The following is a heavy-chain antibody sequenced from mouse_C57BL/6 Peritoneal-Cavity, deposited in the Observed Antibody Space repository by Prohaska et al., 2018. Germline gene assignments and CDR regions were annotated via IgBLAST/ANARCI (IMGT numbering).Heavy chain of an antibody. CDR2: SYPGNGDT. J-gene: IGHJ3*01. CDR3: AGGEWFAY. CDR1: GYTFTSYN. Sequence: HAYLQQSGAELVRPGASVKMSCKASGYTFTSYNMHWVKQTPRQGLEWIGASYPGNGDTSYNQKFKGKATLTVDKTSSTAYMQHSSLTSEDSAVYFCAGGEWFAYWGQGTLVTVSA. V-gene: IGHV1-12*01.